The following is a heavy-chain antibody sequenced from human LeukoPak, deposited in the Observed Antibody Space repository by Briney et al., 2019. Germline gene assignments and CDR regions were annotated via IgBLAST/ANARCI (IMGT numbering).Heavy chain of an antibody. CDR1: GFTFSSYW. V-gene: IGHV4-30-2*01. Sequence: LRLSCAASGFTFSSYWMSWIRQPPGKGLEWIGYIYHSGSTYYNPSLKSRVTISVDRSKNQFSLKLSSVTAADTAVYYCARSIFGVDEGAFDIWGQGTMVTVSS. J-gene: IGHJ3*02. CDR3: ARSIFGVDEGAFDI. D-gene: IGHD3-3*01. CDR2: IYHSGST.